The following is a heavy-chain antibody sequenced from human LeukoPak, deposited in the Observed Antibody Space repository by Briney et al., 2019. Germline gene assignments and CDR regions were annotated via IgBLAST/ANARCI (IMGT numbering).Heavy chain of an antibody. J-gene: IGHJ5*02. D-gene: IGHD6-13*01. CDR3: ARARVRWNIAAASDP. CDR2: INPSGGST. Sequence: ASVKVSCKASGYTFTTYFMHWVRQAPGQGLEWMGIINPSGGSTSYAQKFQGRVTMTRDTSTSTVYMELSSLRSEDTAVYYCARARVRWNIAAASDPWGQGTLVTVSS. V-gene: IGHV1-46*01. CDR1: GYTFTTYF.